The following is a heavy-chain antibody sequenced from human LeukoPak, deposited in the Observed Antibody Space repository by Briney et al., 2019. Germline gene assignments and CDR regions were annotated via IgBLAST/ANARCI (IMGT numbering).Heavy chain of an antibody. CDR2: ISYDGSNK. CDR1: GFTFSSYA. CDR3: ARAHGGYTQSGYAFDI. Sequence: GGSLRLSCAASGFTFSSYAMHWVRQAPGKGLEWVAVISYDGSNKYYADSVKGRFTISRDNAKNSLYLQMNSLRAEDTAVYYCARAHGGYTQSGYAFDIWGQGTMVTVSS. V-gene: IGHV3-30*04. J-gene: IGHJ3*02. D-gene: IGHD5-18*01.